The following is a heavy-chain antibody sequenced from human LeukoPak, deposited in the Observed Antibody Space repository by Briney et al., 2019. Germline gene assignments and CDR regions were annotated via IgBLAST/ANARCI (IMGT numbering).Heavy chain of an antibody. Sequence: PGGSLRLSCAASGFTFSSYNMNWVRQAPGKGLEWVSCITTSGTYIYYADSVKGRFTISRDNAKNSLYLQMNSLRAEDTAVYYCARDGPEGSGSYLNYWGQGTLVTVSP. CDR1: GFTFSSYN. CDR2: ITTSGTYI. J-gene: IGHJ4*02. D-gene: IGHD1-26*01. V-gene: IGHV3-21*01. CDR3: ARDGPEGSGSYLNY.